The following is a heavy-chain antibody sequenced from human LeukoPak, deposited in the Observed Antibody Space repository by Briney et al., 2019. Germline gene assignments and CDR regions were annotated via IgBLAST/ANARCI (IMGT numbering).Heavy chain of an antibody. Sequence: SETLSLTCTVSGGSISSYYWSWIRQPPGKGLEWIGYIYYSGSTNYNPSLKSRVTISVDTSKNQFSLKLSSVTAADTAVYYCARGGDYYDSSGYYYVIQHWGQGTLVTVSS. CDR1: GGSISSYY. V-gene: IGHV4-59*08. D-gene: IGHD3-22*01. CDR2: IYYSGST. CDR3: ARGGDYYDSSGYYYVIQH. J-gene: IGHJ1*01.